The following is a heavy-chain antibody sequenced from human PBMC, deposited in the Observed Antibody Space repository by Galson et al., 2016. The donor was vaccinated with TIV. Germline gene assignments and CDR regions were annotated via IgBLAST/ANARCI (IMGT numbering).Heavy chain of an antibody. V-gene: IGHV3-66*02. J-gene: IGHJ6*02. CDR1: ALTVSDNY. D-gene: IGHD2-21*02. Sequence: SLRLSCAASALTVSDNYMTWVRQAPGKGLEWVSIISSDGTTHYADSVKGRFTISRDNSKNTLYLQVNSLRVEDTAIYYCARNRRHCGDNCYLYYYYGMDVWGHGATVSVSS. CDR2: ISSDGTT. CDR3: ARNRRHCGDNCYLYYYYGMDV.